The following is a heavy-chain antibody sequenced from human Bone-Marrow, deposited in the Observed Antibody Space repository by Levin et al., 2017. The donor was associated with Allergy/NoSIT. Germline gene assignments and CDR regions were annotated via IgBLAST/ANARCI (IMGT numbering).Heavy chain of an antibody. V-gene: IGHV3-30*18. CDR3: AKDRYPGDSTSGMDV. CDR2: ISNDGTFQ. J-gene: IGHJ6*02. D-gene: IGHD3-10*01. CDR1: GFTLSNYG. Sequence: GESLKISCAAFGFTLSNYGINWVRLAPGKGLEWAAVISNDGTFQNYADSVKGRFTISRDNSKNTVYLQMNSLRADDTAVYFCAKDRYPGDSTSGMDVWGQGTSVTVSS.